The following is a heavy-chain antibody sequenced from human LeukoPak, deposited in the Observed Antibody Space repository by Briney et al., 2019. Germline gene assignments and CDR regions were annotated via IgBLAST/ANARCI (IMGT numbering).Heavy chain of an antibody. V-gene: IGHV3-15*01. CDR2: IKSKTDGGTT. CDR3: TTGAFMVRGGRQYAFDI. D-gene: IGHD3-10*01. Sequence: GGSLRLSCAASGFTFSNAWMSWVRQAPGKGLEWVGRIKSKTDGGTTDYAAPVKGRFTISRDDSKNTLYLQMNSLKTEDTAVYYCTTGAFMVRGGRQYAFDIWGQGTMVTVSS. J-gene: IGHJ3*02. CDR1: GFTFSNAW.